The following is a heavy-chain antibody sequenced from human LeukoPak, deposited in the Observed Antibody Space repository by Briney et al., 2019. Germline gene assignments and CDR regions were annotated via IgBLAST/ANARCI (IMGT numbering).Heavy chain of an antibody. CDR1: GFIFSSYW. CDR3: ARGGGSGRWGSAFDM. V-gene: IGHV3-7*01. Sequence: QAGGSLRLSCAASGFIFSSYWMTWVRQAPGKGLEWVANMKQDGREKYYVDSVKGRFTISRDNAKNSLYLQMNSLRDEDTAVYYCARGGGSGRWGSAFDMWGQGTMVTVSS. CDR2: MKQDGREK. J-gene: IGHJ3*02. D-gene: IGHD6-19*01.